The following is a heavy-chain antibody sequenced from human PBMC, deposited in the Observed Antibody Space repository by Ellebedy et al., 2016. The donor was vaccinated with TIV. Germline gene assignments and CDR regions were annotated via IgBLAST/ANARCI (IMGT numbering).Heavy chain of an antibody. CDR2: INHSGST. V-gene: IGHV4-4*02. Sequence: SETLSLTXAVSGDSISSDHWWSWVRQPPGKGLEWIGEINHSGSTNYNPSLKSRVTMSVDTTKKHISLKLSSVTAADTAVYYCARQPYRGGYGDYWGQGTLVTVSS. CDR3: ARQPYRGGYGDY. D-gene: IGHD5-12*01. CDR1: GDSISSDHW. J-gene: IGHJ4*02.